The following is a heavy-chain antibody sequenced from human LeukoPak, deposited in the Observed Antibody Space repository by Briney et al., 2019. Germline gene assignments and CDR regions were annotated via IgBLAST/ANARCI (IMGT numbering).Heavy chain of an antibody. Sequence: GESLKISCKGSGYSFTSYWIGWVRQMPGKGPEWMGIIYPGDSDTRYSPSFQGQVTISADKSISTAYLQWSSLKASDTAMYYCARLYYYYDSSGYPTSTYFDYWGQGTLVTVSS. CDR2: IYPGDSDT. CDR3: ARLYYYYDSSGYPTSTYFDY. CDR1: GYSFTSYW. J-gene: IGHJ4*02. V-gene: IGHV5-51*01. D-gene: IGHD3-22*01.